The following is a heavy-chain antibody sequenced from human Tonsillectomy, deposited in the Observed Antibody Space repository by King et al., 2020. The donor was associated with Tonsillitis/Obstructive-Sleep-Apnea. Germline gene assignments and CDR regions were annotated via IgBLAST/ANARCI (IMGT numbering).Heavy chain of an antibody. V-gene: IGHV4-34*01. J-gene: IGHJ4*02. Sequence: VQLPQWGAGLLKPSATLSLTCAVYGGSFSGYYWNWIRQPPGKGLEWIGEINHSGSTNYNPSLKSRVTLSVDTSKNQFSLKLSSVTAADTAVYYCARAGYSSGYDYWGQGTLVTVSS. CDR3: ARAGYSSGYDY. CDR1: GGSFSGYY. CDR2: INHSGST. D-gene: IGHD6-19*01.